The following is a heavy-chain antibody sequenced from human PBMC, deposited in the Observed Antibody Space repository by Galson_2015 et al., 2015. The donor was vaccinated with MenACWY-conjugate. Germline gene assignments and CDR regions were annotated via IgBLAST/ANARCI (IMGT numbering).Heavy chain of an antibody. J-gene: IGHJ6*03. CDR1: GFTFSTYA. CDR2: VNSDGSGT. V-gene: IGHV3-74*01. Sequence: SLRLSCAASGFTFSTYAMTWVRQAPGKGLVWVSRVNSDGSGTGYADSVKGRFTISRDNAKNMLFLQMNSLKVEDTAVYYCARSYVPGSDRKNYYMDVWGRGTTVTVSS. CDR3: ARSYVPGSDRKNYYMDV. D-gene: IGHD3-16*01.